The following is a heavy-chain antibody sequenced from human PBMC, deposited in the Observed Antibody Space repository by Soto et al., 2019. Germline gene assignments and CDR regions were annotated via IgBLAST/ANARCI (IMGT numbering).Heavy chain of an antibody. Sequence: QLHLVQSGAVVKKPGASVTVSCSASGYPVTAYYMHWVRQAPGRGFGGMGGINPATGAAKYTQTFQGRVTMTRDTSTSTVFMELSGLTSEDTAVFYCARRGGVGVAGSAAFDMWGQGTLVTVSS. CDR3: ARRGGVGVAGSAAFDM. J-gene: IGHJ3*02. CDR1: GYPVTAYY. D-gene: IGHD3-3*01. V-gene: IGHV1-2*02. CDR2: INPATGAA.